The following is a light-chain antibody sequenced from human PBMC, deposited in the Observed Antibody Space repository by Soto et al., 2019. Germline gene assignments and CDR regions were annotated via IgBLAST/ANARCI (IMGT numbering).Light chain of an antibody. V-gene: IGLV1-44*01. CDR1: SSNIGSNT. Sequence: QSVLTQPPSASGTPGQRVTISCSGSSSNIGSNTVNWYQQLPGTAPKLLIYSNNQRPSGVPDRFSGSKSGTSASLAISGLQSEDEADYYCVACDDSLFWVFGGGTKLTVL. J-gene: IGLJ3*02. CDR3: VACDDSLFWV. CDR2: SNN.